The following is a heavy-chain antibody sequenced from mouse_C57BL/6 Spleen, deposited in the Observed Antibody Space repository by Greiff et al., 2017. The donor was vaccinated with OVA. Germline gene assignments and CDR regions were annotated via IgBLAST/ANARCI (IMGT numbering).Heavy chain of an antibody. CDR2: IYPGSGST. Sequence: QVQLQQPGAELVKPGASVKMSCKASGYTFTSYWITWVKQRPGQGLEWIGDIYPGSGSTNYNEKFKSKATLTVDTSSSTAYMQLSSLTSEDSAVYYCARRGDSSGYGYYAMDYWGQGTSVTVSS. V-gene: IGHV1-55*01. J-gene: IGHJ4*01. D-gene: IGHD3-2*02. CDR1: GYTFTSYW. CDR3: ARRGDSSGYGYYAMDY.